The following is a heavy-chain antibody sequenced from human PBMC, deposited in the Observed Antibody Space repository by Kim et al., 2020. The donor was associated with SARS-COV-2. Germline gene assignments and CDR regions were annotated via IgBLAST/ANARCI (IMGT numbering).Heavy chain of an antibody. D-gene: IGHD6-19*01. J-gene: IGHJ4*02. V-gene: IGHV3-23*01. CDR1: GFTFGNYA. CDR2: VNNGNNP. Sequence: GGSLRLSCEASGFTFGNYAMSWVRQGPGKGLEWVASVNNGNNPYYANSVKGRFTVSRDNAKNMFYLQMGSLRVEDTALYYCAKDHPSSGWHTFDSWGQGTLVTVSS. CDR3: AKDHPSSGWHTFDS.